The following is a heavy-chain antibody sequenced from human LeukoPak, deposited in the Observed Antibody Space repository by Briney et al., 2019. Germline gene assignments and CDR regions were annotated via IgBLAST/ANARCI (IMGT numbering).Heavy chain of an antibody. Sequence: PSETLSLTCTVSGGSISSYYWNWIRQPPGKGLEWIGYIYYSGNTNYNPSLKSRVTMSVDTSKNQFSLKVTSVTAADTAVYYCARGWYETGYFDLWGRGTLVTVSS. CDR2: IYYSGNT. J-gene: IGHJ2*01. V-gene: IGHV4-59*12. D-gene: IGHD6-19*01. CDR1: GGSISSYY. CDR3: ARGWYETGYFDL.